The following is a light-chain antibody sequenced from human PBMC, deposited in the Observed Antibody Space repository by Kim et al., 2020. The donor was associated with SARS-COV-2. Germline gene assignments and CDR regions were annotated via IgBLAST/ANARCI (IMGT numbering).Light chain of an antibody. V-gene: IGLV3-19*01. CDR3: ISRDSNDKGL. CDR2: GKN. CDR1: SLRRYY. J-gene: IGLJ3*02. Sequence: SSELTQDPAVSGALGQTVRITCQGDSLRRYYATWYQQKPGQAPILFIYGKNNRPSGIPDRFSCSSSGNTAYLTIRGTQAGDEADYYCISRDSNDKGLFG.